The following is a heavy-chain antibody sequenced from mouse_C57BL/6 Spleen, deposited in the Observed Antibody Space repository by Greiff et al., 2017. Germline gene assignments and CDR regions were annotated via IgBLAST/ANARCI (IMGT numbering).Heavy chain of an antibody. J-gene: IGHJ4*01. CDR2: INPNNGGT. CDR3: ARHHYYAMDY. CDR1: GYTFTDYY. V-gene: IGHV1-26*01. Sequence: VQLKQSGPELVKPGASVKISCKASGYTFTDYYMNWVKQSHGQSLEWIGDINPNNGGTSYNQKFKGKATLTVDKSSSTAYMELRSLTSEDSAVYYCARHHYYAMDYWGQGTSVTVSS.